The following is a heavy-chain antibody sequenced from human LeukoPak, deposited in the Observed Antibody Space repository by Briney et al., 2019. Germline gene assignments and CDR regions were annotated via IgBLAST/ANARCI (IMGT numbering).Heavy chain of an antibody. CDR1: GFTFSSYS. Sequence: GGSLRLSCAASGFTFSSYSMNWVRQAPGKGLEWVSSISTSSSYIYYADSVKGRFTISRDNAKNSLYLQMNSLRAEDTAVYYCAKTTDNYYYYYMDVWGKGTTVTVSS. CDR2: ISTSSSYI. J-gene: IGHJ6*03. D-gene: IGHD4-17*01. CDR3: AKTTDNYYYYYMDV. V-gene: IGHV3-21*01.